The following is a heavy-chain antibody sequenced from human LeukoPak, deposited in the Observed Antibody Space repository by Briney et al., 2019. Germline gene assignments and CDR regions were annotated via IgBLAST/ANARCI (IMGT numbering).Heavy chain of an antibody. CDR3: ARLVVTAPQYHYYMDV. V-gene: IGHV4-34*01. CDR1: GGSFNGYY. CDR2: INHIGTT. Sequence: SETLSLTCNVSGGSFNGYYWTWIRQPPGKGLEWIAEINHIGTTNHNPSLKSRVSVSTDTSKNQLFLKLTSVTAADTALYYCARLVVTAPQYHYYMDVWGEGTTVTVSS. D-gene: IGHD2-21*02. J-gene: IGHJ6*03.